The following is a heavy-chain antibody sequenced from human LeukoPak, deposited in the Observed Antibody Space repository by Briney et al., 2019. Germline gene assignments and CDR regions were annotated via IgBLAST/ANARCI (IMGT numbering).Heavy chain of an antibody. Sequence: GASVKVSCKASGYTFTGYYMHWVRQAPGQGLEWTGWINPNSGGTNYAQKFQGRVTMTRDTSISTAYMELSRLRSDDTAVYYCARDRRASGSYYADYWGQGTLVTVSS. CDR1: GYTFTGYY. D-gene: IGHD1-26*01. CDR2: INPNSGGT. CDR3: ARDRRASGSYYADY. V-gene: IGHV1-2*02. J-gene: IGHJ4*02.